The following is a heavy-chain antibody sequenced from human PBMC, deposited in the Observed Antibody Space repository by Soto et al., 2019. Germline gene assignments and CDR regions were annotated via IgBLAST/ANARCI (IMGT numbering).Heavy chain of an antibody. CDR1: GYTFTSYY. J-gene: IGHJ6*02. V-gene: IGHV1-46*01. D-gene: IGHD4-17*01. CDR2: INPSGGST. CDR3: ARKHADTMLTVTTLGMDV. Sequence: QVQLVQSGAEVKKPGASVKVSCKASGYTFTSYYMHWVRQAPGQGLEWMGIINPSGGSTSYAQKFRGRVTMTRDTSTSTVYMELSSLRSEDTAVYYCARKHADTMLTVTTLGMDVWGQGTTVTVSS.